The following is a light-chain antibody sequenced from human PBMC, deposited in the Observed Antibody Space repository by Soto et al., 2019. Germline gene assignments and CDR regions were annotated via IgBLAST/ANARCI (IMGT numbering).Light chain of an antibody. CDR1: QSITSN. V-gene: IGKV1-39*01. CDR2: DAT. J-gene: IGKJ1*01. Sequence: DIQMAQSPSSLSASVGERVTITCRASQSITSNLNWYQQKPGKAPKLLIYDATSLQGGVPSRFRGSGSGADFTLTISSLQPEDFATYICQQSYSSPWTFGQGTKVEIK. CDR3: QQSYSSPWT.